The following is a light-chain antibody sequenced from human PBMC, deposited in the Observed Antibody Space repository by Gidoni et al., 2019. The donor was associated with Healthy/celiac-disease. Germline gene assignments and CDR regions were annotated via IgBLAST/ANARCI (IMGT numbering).Light chain of an antibody. V-gene: IGKV1-39*01. Sequence: DLQMTQAPSSLSASVGDRVTITCRASQSISSYLTWYQQKPGKAPKRLIYAASSLQSGVPSRFSGSGSGTDFTLPISSLQPEDFATYYCQQSYTTTPRTFGGGTKVEIK. J-gene: IGKJ4*01. CDR3: QQSYTTTPRT. CDR1: QSISSY. CDR2: AAS.